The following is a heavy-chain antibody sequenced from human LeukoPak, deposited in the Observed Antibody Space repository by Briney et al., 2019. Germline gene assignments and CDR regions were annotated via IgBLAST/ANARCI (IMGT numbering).Heavy chain of an antibody. CDR2: INPNSGGT. V-gene: IGHV1-2*02. J-gene: IGHJ4*02. CDR3: ARGFFGGVIAY. CDR1: GYTFTGYY. Sequence: GASVKVSCKASGYTFTGYYMHWVRQAPGQGLEWMGWINPNSGGTNYAQKFQGRVTMTRDMSTSTVYMELSSLRSEDTAVYYCARGFFGGVIAYWGQGTLVTVSS. D-gene: IGHD3-16*02.